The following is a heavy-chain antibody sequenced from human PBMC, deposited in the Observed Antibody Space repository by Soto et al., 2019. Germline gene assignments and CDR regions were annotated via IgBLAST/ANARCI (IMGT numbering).Heavy chain of an antibody. CDR3: ARGDERSYGPEYYFDY. J-gene: IGHJ4*02. D-gene: IGHD5-18*01. CDR2: INSDGSST. Sequence: PGGSLRLSCAASGFTFSSYWMHWVRQAPGKGLVWVSRINSDGSSTSYADSVKGRFTISRDNAKNTLYLQMNSLRAEDTAVYYCARGDERSYGPEYYFDYWGQGTLVTVSS. CDR1: GFTFSSYW. V-gene: IGHV3-74*01.